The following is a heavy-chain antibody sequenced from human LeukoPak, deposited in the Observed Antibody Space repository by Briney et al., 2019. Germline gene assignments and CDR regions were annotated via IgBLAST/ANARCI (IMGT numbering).Heavy chain of an antibody. CDR1: GYTFTGYY. J-gene: IGHJ4*02. D-gene: IGHD7-27*01. V-gene: IGHV1-2*02. CDR2: INPNSGGT. CDR3: ARVQLGFFSVVEVFDY. Sequence: ASVKVSCKASGYTFTGYYMHWVRQAPGQGLEWMGWINPNSGGTNYAQKFQGRVTMTRDTSISTAYMELSRLRSDDTAVYYCARVQLGFFSVVEVFDYWGQGTLVTVSS.